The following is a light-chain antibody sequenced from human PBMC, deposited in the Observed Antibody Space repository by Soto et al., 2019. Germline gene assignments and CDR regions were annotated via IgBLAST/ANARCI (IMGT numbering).Light chain of an antibody. CDR1: QSVSSS. V-gene: IGKV3-15*01. J-gene: IGKJ3*01. CDR3: QQYNNWPPFT. Sequence: EIVMTQSPATLSVSPGERVTLSCRASQSVSSSLAWYQQKPGQAPRLLIYGASTKATGIPARFSGSGSGTEFTITISSLQSEYFAVYYCQQYNNWPPFTFGPGTKVDIK. CDR2: GAS.